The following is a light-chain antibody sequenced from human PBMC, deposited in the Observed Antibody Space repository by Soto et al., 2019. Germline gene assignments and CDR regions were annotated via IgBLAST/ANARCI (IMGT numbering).Light chain of an antibody. CDR1: QSVSTY. Sequence: EIVLTQSPATLSLSPGERATLSCRASQSVSTYLAWYQQKPGQAPRLLIYDASSRATGIPAGFSGSGSGTEFTLTISSLEPEDFALYYCQQRSNWPVTFGQGTRVEIK. CDR2: DAS. J-gene: IGKJ1*01. V-gene: IGKV3-11*01. CDR3: QQRSNWPVT.